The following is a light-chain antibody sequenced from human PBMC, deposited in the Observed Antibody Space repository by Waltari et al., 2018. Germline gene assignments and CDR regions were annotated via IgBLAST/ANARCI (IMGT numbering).Light chain of an antibody. J-gene: IGLJ3*02. V-gene: IGLV2-23*01. CDR3: CSYAGGSPRWV. CDR2: EDN. CDR1: SSDVGSRNF. Sequence: QSALTQPASVSGSPGKSITISCPESSSDVGSRNFVSWYQQHPGKAPKVMIYEDNKRPAGLSNRFSGSKSGNTASLTISGLQADDEADYYCCSYAGGSPRWVFGGGTKLTVL.